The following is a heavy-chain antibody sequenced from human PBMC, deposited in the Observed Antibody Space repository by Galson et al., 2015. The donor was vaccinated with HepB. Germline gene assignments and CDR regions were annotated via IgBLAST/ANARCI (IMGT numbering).Heavy chain of an antibody. Sequence: SLRLSCAASGFTFSSYAVHWVRQAPGKGLEWVAVISYDGSNKYYADSVKGRFTISRDNSKNTLYLQMNSLRAEDTAVYYCARDGIAAAGARYYGMDVWGQGTTVTVSS. CDR1: GFTFSSYA. CDR2: ISYDGSNK. CDR3: ARDGIAAAGARYYGMDV. J-gene: IGHJ6*02. V-gene: IGHV3-30*04. D-gene: IGHD6-13*01.